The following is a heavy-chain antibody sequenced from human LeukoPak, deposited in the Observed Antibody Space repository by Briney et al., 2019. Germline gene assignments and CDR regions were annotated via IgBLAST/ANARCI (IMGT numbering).Heavy chain of an antibody. CDR2: ISRNGIYI. D-gene: IGHD2-15*01. CDR3: ARDGLAATVANWFDP. Sequence: GGSLRLSCAASGFTFNNYTMNWVRQAPGKGLEWVSSISRNGIYIKYVDSVKGRFTVSRDNAKNSLYLQMNSLRAEDTAVYYCARDGLAATVANWFDPWGQGTLVTVSS. V-gene: IGHV3-21*01. J-gene: IGHJ5*02. CDR1: GFTFNNYT.